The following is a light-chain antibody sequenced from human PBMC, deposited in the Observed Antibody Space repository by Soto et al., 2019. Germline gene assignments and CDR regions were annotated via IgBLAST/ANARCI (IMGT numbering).Light chain of an antibody. V-gene: IGKV3-20*01. Sequence: EIVLTQSPGTLSLSPGERATLSCRASQSISSSYLAWYQQKPGQAPRPLIYGASSRATGIPDRFSGSGSGTDFTLTMSRLEPEDFAVYYCHQYVSSPWTFGQGIKVEIK. CDR3: HQYVSSPWT. J-gene: IGKJ1*01. CDR1: QSISSSY. CDR2: GAS.